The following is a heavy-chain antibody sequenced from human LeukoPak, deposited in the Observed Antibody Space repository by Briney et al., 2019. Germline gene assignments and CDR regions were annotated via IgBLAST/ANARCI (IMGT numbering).Heavy chain of an antibody. J-gene: IGHJ4*02. D-gene: IGHD2-2*01. V-gene: IGHV4-31*03. CDR2: IYYSGST. CDR3: ARKSPAMPFDY. CDR1: GGSISSGGYY. Sequence: KASETLSLTCTVSGGSISSGGYYWSWIRQHPGKGLEWIGYIYYSGSTYYNPSLKSRVTISVDTSKNQFSLKLSSVTAADTAVYNCARKSPAMPFDYWGQGTLVTVSS.